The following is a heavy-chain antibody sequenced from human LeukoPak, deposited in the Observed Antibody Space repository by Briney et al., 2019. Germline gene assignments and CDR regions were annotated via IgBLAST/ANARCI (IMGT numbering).Heavy chain of an antibody. CDR2: IYYSGSP. D-gene: IGHD1-26*01. CDR3: ASGSYYRVHY. V-gene: IGHV4-59*04. J-gene: IGHJ4*02. CDR1: GGSISGYY. Sequence: SETLSLTCFVSGGSISGYYWSWIRQPPGKGLEWIGSIYYSGSPYYTPSLKSRVTISVDTSKNQFSLKLSSVTAADTAVYYCASGSYYRVHYWGQGTLVTVSS.